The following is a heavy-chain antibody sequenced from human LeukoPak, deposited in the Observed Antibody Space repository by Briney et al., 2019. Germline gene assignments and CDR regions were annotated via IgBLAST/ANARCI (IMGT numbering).Heavy chain of an antibody. CDR2: INHSGNT. J-gene: IGHJ4*02. CDR1: GVTFSGYH. D-gene: IGHD1-26*01. CDR3: ATRPPHDY. V-gene: IGHV4-34*08. Sequence: SETLSLTCAVYGVTFSGYHWGWLRQPPGKGLEWIGDINHSGNTNYNPSLQSRVTISIDTSKNQFSLKLSSVTAADTAIYCCATRPPHDYWGQGTLVTVSS.